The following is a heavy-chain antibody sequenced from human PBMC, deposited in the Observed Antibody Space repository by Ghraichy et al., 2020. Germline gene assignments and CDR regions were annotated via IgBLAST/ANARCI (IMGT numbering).Heavy chain of an antibody. V-gene: IGHV3-23*01. CDR3: AKALLTNYYYYYGLDV. D-gene: IGHD2-2*01. CDR1: GFTFRNYA. CDR2: ISDTGSRT. J-gene: IGHJ6*02. Sequence: GGSLRLSCAASGFTFRNYAMSWVRQAPGKGLEWVSAISDTGSRTYYADSVKGRFTISRDNSQSTLYLQMNSLGVEDTALYYCAKALLTNYYYYYGLDVWGQGTTVTV.